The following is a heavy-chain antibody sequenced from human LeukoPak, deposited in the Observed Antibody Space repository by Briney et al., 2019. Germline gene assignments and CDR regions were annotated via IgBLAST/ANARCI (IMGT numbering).Heavy chain of an antibody. J-gene: IGHJ6*02. D-gene: IGHD2-2*01. CDR2: ISYDGSNK. CDR1: GFTFSSYA. V-gene: IGHV3-30-3*01. Sequence: GGPLRLPCTACGFTFSSYAMHWVRQAPGKGLEWVAVISYDGSNKYYADSVKGRFTISRDNSKITLYLQMNSLRAEDTAVYYCARDICCSSTSCYELYYYYGMDVWGQGTTVTVSS. CDR3: ARDICCSSTSCYELYYYYGMDV.